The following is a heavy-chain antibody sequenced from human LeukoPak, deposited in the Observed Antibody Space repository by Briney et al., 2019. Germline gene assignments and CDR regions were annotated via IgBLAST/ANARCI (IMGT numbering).Heavy chain of an antibody. J-gene: IGHJ4*02. CDR1: GFTFSSYW. V-gene: IGHV3-74*01. D-gene: IGHD3-9*01. Sequence: GGSLRLSCAASGFTFSSYWMHWVRQAPGKGLVWVSRINSDGSSTSYADSVKGRFTISRDNSNNTLYLQMNSLRAEDTAVYYCAKGFLNRYDILTPGFDYWGQGTLVTVSS. CDR2: INSDGSST. CDR3: AKGFLNRYDILTPGFDY.